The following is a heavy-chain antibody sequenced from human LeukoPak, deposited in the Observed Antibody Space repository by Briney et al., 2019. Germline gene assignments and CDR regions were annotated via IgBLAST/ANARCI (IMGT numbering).Heavy chain of an antibody. Sequence: GGSLRLSCAASGFTVRSSYMSWVRQAPGKGLEWVSVIYSGGDTHYAGSVKGRFTISRDNPVNTLYLQMNSLRTEDTAVYYCARAFVTAAGFFDTWGQGTLVTVSS. D-gene: IGHD6-13*01. V-gene: IGHV3-66*02. CDR1: GFTVRSSY. CDR3: ARAFVTAAGFFDT. CDR2: IYSGGDT. J-gene: IGHJ4*02.